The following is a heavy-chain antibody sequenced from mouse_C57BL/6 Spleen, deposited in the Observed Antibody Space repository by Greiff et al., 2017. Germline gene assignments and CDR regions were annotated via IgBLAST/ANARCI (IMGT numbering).Heavy chain of an antibody. CDR1: GYTFTSYW. J-gene: IGHJ2*01. CDR3: ARWSYGGYFDY. Sequence: QVQLQQPGAELVKPGASVKLSCKASGYTFTSYWMHWVKQRPGQGLEWIGMIHPNSGSTNYDEKIKSKATLTVDKSSSTAYMQLSSLTSEDSAFDYCARWSYGGYFDYWGQGTTLTVSS. V-gene: IGHV1-64*01. D-gene: IGHD1-1*01. CDR2: IHPNSGST.